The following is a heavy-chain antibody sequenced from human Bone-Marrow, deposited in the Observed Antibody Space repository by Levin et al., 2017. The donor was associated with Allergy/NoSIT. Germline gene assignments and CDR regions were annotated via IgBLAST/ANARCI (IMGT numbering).Heavy chain of an antibody. J-gene: IGHJ3*02. V-gene: IGHV3-7*04. CDR1: GFTFSSYW. Sequence: GGSLRLSCAASGFTFSSYWMSWVRQAPGKGLEWVANIKQDGSEKYYVDSVKGRFTISRDNAKNSLYLQMNSLRAEDTAVYYCARETGPFGYYDILTGYGEDAFDIWGQGTMVTVSS. CDR2: IKQDGSEK. D-gene: IGHD3-9*01. CDR3: ARETGPFGYYDILTGYGEDAFDI.